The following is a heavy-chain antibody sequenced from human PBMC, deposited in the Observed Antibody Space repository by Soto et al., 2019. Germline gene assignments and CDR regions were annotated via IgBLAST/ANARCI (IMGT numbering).Heavy chain of an antibody. CDR2: LSSSGST. V-gene: IGHV4-39*01. D-gene: IGHD2-21*01. J-gene: IGHJ4*02. CDR1: GGSIRSVSYY. CDR3: ARQIVGLGMYYFDY. Sequence: QLQLQESGPGLVKPSETLSLTCTVSGGSIRSVSYYWGWIRQPPGKGLEWIGSLSSSGSTSYNPSLXGXVXXAVDTSKPQFSLTLTPVTAADTAVYYCARQIVGLGMYYFDYWGQGSLVTVSS.